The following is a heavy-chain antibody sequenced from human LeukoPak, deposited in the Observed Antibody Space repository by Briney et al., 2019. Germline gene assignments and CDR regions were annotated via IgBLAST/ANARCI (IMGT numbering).Heavy chain of an antibody. CDR1: GYTFTSYG. V-gene: IGHV1-18*01. J-gene: IGHJ5*02. CDR3: ASDQLLWFGDPLVAGQSRPFDP. D-gene: IGHD3-10*01. Sequence: ASVTVSCTASGYTFTSYGISWVRQAPGPGLERMGWTSVYNGNTNYAQKLQGRVTMTTDTSTSTAYMELRSLRSDDTAVYYCASDQLLWFGDPLVAGQSRPFDPWGQGTLVTVSS. CDR2: TSVYNGNT.